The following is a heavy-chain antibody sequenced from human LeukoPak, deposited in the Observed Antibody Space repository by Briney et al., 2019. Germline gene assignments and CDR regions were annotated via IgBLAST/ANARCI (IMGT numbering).Heavy chain of an antibody. CDR2: ISGSGGST. CDR1: GFTFSSYA. Sequence: GGSLRLSCAASGFTFSSYALSWVRQATGKGLEWVSGISGSGGSTYYADSVKGRSTISRDNSKNTLYLQMSSLRAEDTAVYYCAKGPDPDFWSGYSNYFDSWGQGTLVTVSS. D-gene: IGHD3-3*01. J-gene: IGHJ4*02. CDR3: AKGPDPDFWSGYSNYFDS. V-gene: IGHV3-23*01.